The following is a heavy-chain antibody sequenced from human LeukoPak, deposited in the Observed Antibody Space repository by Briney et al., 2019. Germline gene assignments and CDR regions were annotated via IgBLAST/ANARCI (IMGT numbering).Heavy chain of an antibody. D-gene: IGHD6-6*01. J-gene: IGHJ4*02. V-gene: IGHV5-51*01. Sequence: GESLKISCKGSEYTFTNYWIGWVRQMPGKGLEWMGIIYPGDSDTRYSPSFQGQVTISADKSISTAYLQWSSLKASDTAMYYCATQSHSSSSGGADYWGQGTLVTVSS. CDR1: EYTFTNYW. CDR2: IYPGDSDT. CDR3: ATQSHSSSSGGADY.